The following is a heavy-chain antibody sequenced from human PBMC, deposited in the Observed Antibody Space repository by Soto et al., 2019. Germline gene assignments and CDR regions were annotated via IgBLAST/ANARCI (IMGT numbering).Heavy chain of an antibody. D-gene: IGHD1-26*01. V-gene: IGHV1-69*06. J-gene: IGHJ3*02. CDR1: GGTFSSYA. CDR2: IIPIFGTA. Sequence: SVKVSCKASGGTFSSYAISWVRQAPGQGLEWMGGIIPIFGTANYAQKFQGRVTITADKSTSTAYMELSSLRSEDTAVYYCAREGWEPGGAFDIWGQGTMVTVSS. CDR3: AREGWEPGGAFDI.